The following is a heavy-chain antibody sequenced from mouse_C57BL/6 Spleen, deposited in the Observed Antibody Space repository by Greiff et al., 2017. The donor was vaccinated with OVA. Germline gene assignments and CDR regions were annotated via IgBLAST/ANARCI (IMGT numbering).Heavy chain of an antibody. V-gene: IGHV14-2*01. CDR2: IDPEDGET. CDR1: GFNINDYY. Sequence: VQLKQSGAELVKPGASVKLSCTASGFNINDYYMHWVKQRTEQGLEWIGRIDPEDGETKYAPKFQGKATRTADKSSNTADLQLSSLTSEDTAVYYCAAYDYDGYFDVWGTGTTVTVSS. CDR3: AAYDYDGYFDV. J-gene: IGHJ1*03. D-gene: IGHD2-4*01.